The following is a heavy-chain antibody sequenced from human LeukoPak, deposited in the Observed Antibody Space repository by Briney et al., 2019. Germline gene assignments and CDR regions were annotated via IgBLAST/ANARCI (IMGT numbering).Heavy chain of an antibody. CDR1: EFTFSSYW. V-gene: IGHV3-7*01. J-gene: IGHJ6*03. CDR3: VRESRRYQLPGLNDYYYMDV. Sequence: AGGSLRLSCAASEFTFSSYWMSWVRQAPGKGLEWVANIKQDGSGKYYVDSVKGRFTISRDIAKNSLYLQMNSLRAEDTAVYYCVRESRRYQLPGLNDYYYMDVWGKGTTVTVSS. CDR2: IKQDGSGK. D-gene: IGHD2-2*01.